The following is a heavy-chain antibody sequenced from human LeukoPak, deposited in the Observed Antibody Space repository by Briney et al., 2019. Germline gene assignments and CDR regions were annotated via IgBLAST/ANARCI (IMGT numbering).Heavy chain of an antibody. Sequence: PGGSLRLSCAASGFTFSSYEMHWVRQAPGKGLEWVSYISSSGSTIYYADSVRGRFTISRNNPKNSLYLQMNSLRAEDTAVYYCARNRGDPSYFDYWGQGTLVTVSS. V-gene: IGHV3-48*03. CDR1: GFTFSSYE. D-gene: IGHD4-17*01. CDR3: ARNRGDPSYFDY. CDR2: ISSSGSTI. J-gene: IGHJ4*02.